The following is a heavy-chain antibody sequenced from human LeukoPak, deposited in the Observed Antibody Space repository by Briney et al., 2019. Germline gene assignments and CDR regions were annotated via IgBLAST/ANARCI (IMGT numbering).Heavy chain of an antibody. CDR2: ITSISNYI. Sequence: PGGSLRLSCAASGFTFRTYSMNWVRQAPGKGLEWVASITSISNYIWYADSVKGRFTISRDNAKTSLYLQMNSLRAEDTAVYYCARDNYDYGDYGSYYGMDVWGQGTTVTVSS. D-gene: IGHD4-17*01. CDR3: ARDNYDYGDYGSYYGMDV. CDR1: GFTFRTYS. J-gene: IGHJ6*02. V-gene: IGHV3-21*01.